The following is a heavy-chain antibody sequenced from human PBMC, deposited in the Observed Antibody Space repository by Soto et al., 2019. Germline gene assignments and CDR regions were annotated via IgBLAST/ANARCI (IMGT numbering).Heavy chain of an antibody. CDR1: GGSISSYY. D-gene: IGHD3-10*01. J-gene: IGHJ6*02. Sequence: QVPLQESGPGLVKPSETLSLSCTVSGGSISSYYWSWIRQPPGKGLEWIGYVHDSWGSHYNPSLKRRVPISLVTAKSQFFLMLTSVTATDTAVYYWVRQGFEALHGLVDVWGQGTTVTVSS. V-gene: IGHV4-59*08. CDR3: VRQGFEALHGLVDV. CDR2: VHDSWGS.